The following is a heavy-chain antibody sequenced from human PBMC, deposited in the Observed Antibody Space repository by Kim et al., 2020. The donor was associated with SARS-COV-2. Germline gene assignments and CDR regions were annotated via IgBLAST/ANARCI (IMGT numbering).Heavy chain of an antibody. CDR1: GGSFSGYY. Sequence: SETLSLTCAVYGGSFSGYYWSWIRQPPGKGLEWIGEINHSGSTNYNPSLKSRVTISVDTSKNQFSLKLSSVTAADTAVYYCARVAYSSSWKKPYYFDYWGQGTLVTVSS. CDR2: INHSGST. V-gene: IGHV4-34*01. CDR3: ARVAYSSSWKKPYYFDY. D-gene: IGHD6-13*01. J-gene: IGHJ4*02.